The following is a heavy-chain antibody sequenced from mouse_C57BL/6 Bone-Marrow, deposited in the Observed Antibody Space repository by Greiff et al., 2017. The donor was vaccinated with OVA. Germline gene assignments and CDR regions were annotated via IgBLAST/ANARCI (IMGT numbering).Heavy chain of an antibody. J-gene: IGHJ2*01. CDR2: IYPGSGST. D-gene: IGHD2-4*01. V-gene: IGHV1-55*01. CDR3: ARKHDYDVGDY. CDR1: GYTFTSYW. Sequence: VQLQQPGAELVKPGASVKMSCKASGYTFTSYWITWVKQRPGQGLEWIGDIYPGSGSTNYNEKFKSKATLTVDTSSSTAYMQLSILTSEDSAVYYCARKHDYDVGDYWGQGTTLTVSS.